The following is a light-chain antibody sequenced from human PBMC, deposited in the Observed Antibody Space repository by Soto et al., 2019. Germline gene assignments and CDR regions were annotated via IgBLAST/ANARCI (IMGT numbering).Light chain of an antibody. V-gene: IGKV3-15*01. J-gene: IGKJ3*01. CDR1: QSVSIN. CDR2: GAS. CDR3: QQYNNWPRT. Sequence: EIVMTQSPATLSVSPGERATLSCRASQSVSINLAWYQQKPGQAPRLLIYGASTRATGIPARFSGSGSGTDFTLTISSLQSEDFALYYFQQYNNWPRTFGPGTPVHIK.